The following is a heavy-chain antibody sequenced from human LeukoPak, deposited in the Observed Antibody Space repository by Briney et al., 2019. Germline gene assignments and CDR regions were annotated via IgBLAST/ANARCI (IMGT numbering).Heavy chain of an antibody. CDR3: AREGTAGTNLNWFDP. CDR1: GGSISSYY. D-gene: IGHD1-1*01. CDR2: ISYSGST. J-gene: IGHJ5*02. V-gene: IGHV4-59*01. Sequence: SGTLSLTCTVSGGSISSYYWSWIRQPPGKGLEWIGYISYSGSTNFNPSLKSRVTISVDTSKNQFSLKLSSVTAADTAVYYCAREGTAGTNLNWFDPWGQGTLVTVSS.